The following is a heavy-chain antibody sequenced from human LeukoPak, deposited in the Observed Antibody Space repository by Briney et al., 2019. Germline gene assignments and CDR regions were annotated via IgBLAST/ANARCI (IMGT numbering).Heavy chain of an antibody. CDR2: IYYSDST. V-gene: IGHV4-59*01. Sequence: SETLSLTCTVSGGSINNYFWSWIRQPPGKGLECIAYIYYSDSTNYKPSLKSRVTVSVGTSKNQFSLKLSSVTAADTAVYYCARAFYPGYYSYMAVWGKGTTVTVSS. CDR3: ARAFYPGYYSYMAV. D-gene: IGHD3-3*02. J-gene: IGHJ6*03. CDR1: GGSINNYF.